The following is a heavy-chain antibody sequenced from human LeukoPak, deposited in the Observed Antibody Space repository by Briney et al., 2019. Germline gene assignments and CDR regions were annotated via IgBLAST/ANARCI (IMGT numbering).Heavy chain of an antibody. Sequence: SETLSLTCAVYGGSFSGYYWSWIRQPPGKGLEWIGEINHSGSTNYNPSLKSRVTISVDTSKNQFSLKLSSVTAADTAVYFCVRDRELTYWGQGTLVTVSS. D-gene: IGHD3-10*01. J-gene: IGHJ4*02. CDR3: VRDRELTY. V-gene: IGHV4-34*01. CDR1: GGSFSGYY. CDR2: INHSGST.